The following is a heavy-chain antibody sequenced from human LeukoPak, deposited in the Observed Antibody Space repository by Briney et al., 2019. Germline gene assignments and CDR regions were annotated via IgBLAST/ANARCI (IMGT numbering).Heavy chain of an antibody. CDR2: IYYSGGT. V-gene: IGHV4-59*01. J-gene: IGHJ6*03. Sequence: SETLSLTCTVSGGSISSYYWSWIRQPPGKGLEGIGYIYYSGGTNYNPSLKSRVTISVDTSKNQFSLKLSSVTAADTAVYYCARVRSGYDYYYYYMDVWGKGTTVTVSS. CDR3: ARVRSGYDYYYYYMDV. D-gene: IGHD3-3*01. CDR1: GGSISSYY.